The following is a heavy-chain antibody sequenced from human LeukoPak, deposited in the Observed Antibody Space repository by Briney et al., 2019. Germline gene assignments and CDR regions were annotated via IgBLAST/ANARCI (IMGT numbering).Heavy chain of an antibody. Sequence: SETLSLTCTVSGGSISSGGYYWSWIRQPPGKGLEWIGEINHSGSTNYNPSLKSRVTISVDTSKNQFSLKLSSVTAADTAVYYCARCSSSLRWFDPWGQGTLVTVSS. CDR1: GGSISSGGYY. CDR3: ARCSSSLRWFDP. V-gene: IGHV4-39*07. J-gene: IGHJ5*02. CDR2: INHSGST. D-gene: IGHD6-6*01.